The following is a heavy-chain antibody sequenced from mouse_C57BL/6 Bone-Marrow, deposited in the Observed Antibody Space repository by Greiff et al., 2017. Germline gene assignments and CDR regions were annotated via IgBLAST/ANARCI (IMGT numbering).Heavy chain of an antibody. CDR1: GFPITSGYY. CDR3: AGDRGGLLLFAY. D-gene: IGHD2-3*01. Sequence: VKLLESGPGLVKPSQSLFLTCSITGFPITSGYYWIWIRQSPGKPLEWMGYITHSGETFYNPSLQSPISITRETSKNQFFLQLNSVTTEDTAMYYCAGDRGGLLLFAYWGQGTLVTVSA. J-gene: IGHJ3*01. V-gene: IGHV12-3*01. CDR2: ITHSGET.